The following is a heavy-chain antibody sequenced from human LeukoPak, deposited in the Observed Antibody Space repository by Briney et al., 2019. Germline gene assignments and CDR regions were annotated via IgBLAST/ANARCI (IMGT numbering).Heavy chain of an antibody. V-gene: IGHV4-59*01. D-gene: IGHD6-13*01. Sequence: PSETLSLTCTVSGGSISSYYWSWIRQPPGKALEWIGYIYYSGSTNYNPSLKSRVTISVDTSKNQFSLKLSSVTAADTAVYYCARERAGSAFDYWGQGTLVTVSS. CDR3: ARERAGSAFDY. J-gene: IGHJ4*02. CDR1: GGSISSYY. CDR2: IYYSGST.